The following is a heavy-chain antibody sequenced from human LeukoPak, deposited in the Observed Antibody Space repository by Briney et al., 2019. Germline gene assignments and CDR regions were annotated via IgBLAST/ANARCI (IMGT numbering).Heavy chain of an antibody. CDR2: IYYSGST. Sequence: PSETLSLTCTVSGSSISSYCWSWIRQPPGKGLEWIGYIYYSGSTNYNPSLKSRVTISVDTSKNQFSLRLSSVTAADTAVYYCARVLWNWFDPWGQGTLVTVSS. V-gene: IGHV4-59*12. CDR3: ARVLWNWFDP. J-gene: IGHJ5*02. CDR1: GSSISSYC.